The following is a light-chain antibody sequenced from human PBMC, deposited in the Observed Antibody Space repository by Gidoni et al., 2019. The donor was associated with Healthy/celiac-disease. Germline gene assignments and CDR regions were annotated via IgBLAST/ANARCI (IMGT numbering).Light chain of an antibody. CDR3: QAWDSSTAWV. CDR2: QDR. V-gene: IGLV3-1*01. J-gene: IGLJ2*01. Sequence: SYELTQPPSVSVSPGQTASIPCAGDKLGDKYACWYQQKPGQAPVLVIYQDRKRPSGITERFSGSNSGNTATLTISGTQAMDEADYYCQAWDSSTAWVFGGGTKLTVL. CDR1: KLGDKY.